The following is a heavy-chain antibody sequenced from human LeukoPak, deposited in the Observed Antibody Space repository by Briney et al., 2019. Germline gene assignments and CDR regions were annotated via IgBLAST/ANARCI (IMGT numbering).Heavy chain of an antibody. J-gene: IGHJ4*02. CDR2: IYTSGST. D-gene: IGHD3-22*01. CDR1: GGSISSYY. CDR3: ARDRYYYDSTGYSIFDY. V-gene: IGHV4-4*07. Sequence: SETLSLTCTFSGGSISSYYWSWIRQPAGKGLEWIGRIYTSGSTNYNPSLKGRVTMSVDTSKNQFSLKLSSVTAADTAVYYCARDRYYYDSTGYSIFDYWGQGTLVTVSS.